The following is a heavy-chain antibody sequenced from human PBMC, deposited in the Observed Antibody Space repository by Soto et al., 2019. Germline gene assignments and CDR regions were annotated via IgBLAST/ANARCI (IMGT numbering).Heavy chain of an antibody. V-gene: IGHV3-7*01. D-gene: IGHD6-13*01. CDR1: GFTFSSYW. Sequence: EVQLVESGGGLVQPGGSLRLSCAASGFTFSSYWMSWVRQAPGKGLEWVANIKQDGSEKYYVDSVKGRFTISRDTAKNSLYLQMNSLRAEDTAVYYCASGMYSSSWYFDYWGQGTLVTVSS. J-gene: IGHJ4*02. CDR2: IKQDGSEK. CDR3: ASGMYSSSWYFDY.